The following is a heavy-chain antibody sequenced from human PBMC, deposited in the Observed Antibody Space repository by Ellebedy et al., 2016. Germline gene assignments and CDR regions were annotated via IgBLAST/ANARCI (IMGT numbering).Heavy chain of an antibody. Sequence: GESLKISCAASGFTFTPYWLSWFRQAPGKGLEWVANIKQDGSDRNYVDSVNGRFTISRDNAKSSLYLQMSSLRDEDTAVYYCTGSTGWSGEGGIWGQGTLVTVSS. J-gene: IGHJ4*02. CDR1: GFTFTPYW. CDR3: TGSTGWSGEGGI. CDR2: IKQDGSDR. V-gene: IGHV3-7*03. D-gene: IGHD2-2*01.